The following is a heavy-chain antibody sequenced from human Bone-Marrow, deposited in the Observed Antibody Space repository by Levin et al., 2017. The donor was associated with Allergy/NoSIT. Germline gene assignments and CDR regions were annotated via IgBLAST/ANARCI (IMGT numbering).Heavy chain of an antibody. CDR1: GESFSGYF. CDR2: INSNGIT. D-gene: IGHD1-1*01. J-gene: IGHJ4*02. CDR3: ARGGEVPSQYYLDD. Sequence: SETLSLTCAVNGESFSGYFWTWIRQSPGGGLEWIGQINSNGITTYNPSLERRVILSVDPTKKQFSLKLNYLTAADTAVYFCARGGEVPSQYYLDDWGQGTLVTVS. V-gene: IGHV4-34*01.